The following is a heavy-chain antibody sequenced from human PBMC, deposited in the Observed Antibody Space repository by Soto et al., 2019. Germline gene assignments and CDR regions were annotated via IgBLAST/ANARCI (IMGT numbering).Heavy chain of an antibody. V-gene: IGHV1-18*04. CDR1: GYTFTSYG. CDR3: ARDQLGARGDY. J-gene: IGHJ4*02. D-gene: IGHD3-10*01. CDR2: IGVYNNNR. Sequence: QVQLVQSGAEVKKPGASVKVSCKASGYTFTSYGISWVRQAPGQGLEWMGWIGVYNNNRNYAQKVQGRVTMTTDTSTSTAYMELRSLISVDTAVYYCARDQLGARGDYWGQGTLVTVSS.